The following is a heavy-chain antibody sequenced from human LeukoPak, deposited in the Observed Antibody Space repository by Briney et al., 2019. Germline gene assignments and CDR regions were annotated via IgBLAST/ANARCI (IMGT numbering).Heavy chain of an antibody. J-gene: IGHJ4*02. V-gene: IGHV3-23*01. CDR1: GFTFSSYA. CDR3: AKARYYYDTSD. Sequence: GGSLRLSCAASGFTFSSYAMSWVRQAPGKGLEWVSGISGSGGSTYYADSVKARFTISRENSKNTLYLQMNSLRAEDTAAYYCAKARYYYDTSDWGQGTLVTVSS. D-gene: IGHD3-22*01. CDR2: ISGSGGST.